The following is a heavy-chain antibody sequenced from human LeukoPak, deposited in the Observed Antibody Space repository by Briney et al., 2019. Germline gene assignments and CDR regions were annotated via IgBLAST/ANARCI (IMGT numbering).Heavy chain of an antibody. CDR3: ARASKAARLLPFNWFDP. Sequence: ASVKVSCKASGYTFTGYYMHWVRQAPGQGLEWMGRINPNSGGTNYAQKFQGRVAMTRDTSISTAYMELSRLRSDNTAVYYCARASKAARLLPFNWFDPWGQGTLVTVSS. V-gene: IGHV1-2*06. CDR1: GYTFTGYY. D-gene: IGHD6-6*01. CDR2: INPNSGGT. J-gene: IGHJ5*02.